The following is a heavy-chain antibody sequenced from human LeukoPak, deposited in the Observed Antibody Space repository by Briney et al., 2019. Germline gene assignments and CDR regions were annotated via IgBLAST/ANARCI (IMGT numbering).Heavy chain of an antibody. D-gene: IGHD3-3*01. Sequence: ASVKVSCKASGYIFTAYYIHWVRQAPGQGLEWMAWFNPNSGDTKSTQKFQGRVTMTRDTSISTAYMELSRLRSDDTAVYYCARVRRLRFLEWLPHWGQGTLVTVSS. V-gene: IGHV1-2*02. CDR3: ARVRRLRFLEWLPH. CDR1: GYIFTAYY. CDR2: FNPNSGDT. J-gene: IGHJ4*02.